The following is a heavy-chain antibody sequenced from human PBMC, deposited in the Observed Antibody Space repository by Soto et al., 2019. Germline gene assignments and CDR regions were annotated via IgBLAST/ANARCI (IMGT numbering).Heavy chain of an antibody. CDR2: VSGYSGDT. Sequence: QVQLVQSGAEVNDSGASVTVSCKVSGDTLTSIGISWARQAPGQGLEWVGWVSGYSGDTNYAPKVQGRIMMSADLSTYTVHMELRSLRFDDTAIYYCERDVSTSGSYYWFDPWGQGTLVTVST. D-gene: IGHD3-10*01. J-gene: IGHJ5*02. CDR3: ERDVSTSGSYYWFDP. CDR1: GDTLTSIG. V-gene: IGHV1-18*01.